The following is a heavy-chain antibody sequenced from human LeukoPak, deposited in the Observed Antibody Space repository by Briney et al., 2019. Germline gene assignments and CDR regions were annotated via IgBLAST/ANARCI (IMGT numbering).Heavy chain of an antibody. V-gene: IGHV3-30-3*01. J-gene: IGHJ5*02. CDR2: ISYDGSNK. Sequence: AGGSLRLSCAASGFTFSSYSMHWVRQAPGKGLEWVTVISYDGSNKYYADSVKGRFTISRDIPKNTLYLQMNSLRAEDTAVYYCARVSPATPSLRYFDWLLPFDPWGQGTLVTVSS. CDR3: ARVSPATPSLRYFDWLLPFDP. D-gene: IGHD3-9*01. CDR1: GFTFSSYS.